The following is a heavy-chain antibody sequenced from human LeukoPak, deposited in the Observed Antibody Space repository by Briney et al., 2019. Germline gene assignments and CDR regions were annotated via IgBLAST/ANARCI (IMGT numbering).Heavy chain of an antibody. Sequence: GGPLRLSCAASGFTFSNYAMIWLRQAPGKGLEGVSTISRGGVTTYYADSAKGRFTISRDNSKNTLYLQMNSPRAEDTAVYYCPRQSYASGWNPFDYWGQGILVTVSS. D-gene: IGHD6-19*01. CDR3: PRQSYASGWNPFDY. CDR2: ISRGGVTT. J-gene: IGHJ4*02. CDR1: GFTFSNYA. V-gene: IGHV3-23*01.